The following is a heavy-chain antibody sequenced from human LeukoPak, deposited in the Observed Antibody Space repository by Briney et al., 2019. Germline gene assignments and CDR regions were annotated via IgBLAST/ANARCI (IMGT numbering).Heavy chain of an antibody. CDR1: GFIFRRYL. D-gene: IGHD4-17*01. J-gene: IGHJ4*02. Sequence: GGSLRLSCAASGFIFRRYLMSWVRQAPGKGLEWVGNIKYDGSEKMYVGSVKGRFTISRDNAKDSVHLQMNSLRAEDTAVYYCARDEGETETTFRFEYWGEGALFTVSS. CDR3: ARDEGETETTFRFEY. CDR2: IKYDGSEK. V-gene: IGHV3-7*01.